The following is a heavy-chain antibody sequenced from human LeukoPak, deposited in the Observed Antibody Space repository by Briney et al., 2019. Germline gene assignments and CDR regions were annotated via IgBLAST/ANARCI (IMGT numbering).Heavy chain of an antibody. Sequence: GRSLRLSCAASGFTFSSYAMHWVRQAPGKGLEWVAVISYDGSNKYFADSVKGRFTISRDNSKNTLYLQMNSLRAEDTAVYYCAKSGYNRFDYWGQGTLVTVSS. CDR3: AKSGYNRFDY. V-gene: IGHV3-30*18. D-gene: IGHD5-24*01. CDR1: GFTFSSYA. J-gene: IGHJ4*02. CDR2: ISYDGSNK.